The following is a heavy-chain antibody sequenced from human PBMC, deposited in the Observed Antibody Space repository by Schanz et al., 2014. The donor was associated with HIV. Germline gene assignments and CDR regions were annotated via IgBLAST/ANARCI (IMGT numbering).Heavy chain of an antibody. CDR2: ISESGGRT. Sequence: EVHLVESGGGLVKPGGSLRLSCAASGFTFSDYSMHWVRQAPGKGLEWVSSISESGGRTYYADSVNGRFTISRDNAKNSLHLQMSRLGAEDTAVYYCARDLHDYGDARTDYWGQGILVTVSS. J-gene: IGHJ4*02. CDR1: GFTFSDYS. CDR3: ARDLHDYGDARTDY. V-gene: IGHV3-21*06. D-gene: IGHD4-17*01.